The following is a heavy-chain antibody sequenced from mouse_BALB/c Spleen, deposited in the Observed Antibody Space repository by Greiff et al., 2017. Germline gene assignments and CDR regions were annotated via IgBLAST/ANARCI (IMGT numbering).Heavy chain of an antibody. CDR2: INPSNGRT. CDR3: ARYGNDAMDY. D-gene: IGHD2-1*01. CDR1: GYTFTSYW. J-gene: IGHJ4*01. V-gene: IGHV1S81*02. Sequence: QVQLQQPGAELVKPGASVKLSCKASGYTFTSYWMHWVKQRPGQGLEWIGEINPSNGRTNYNEKFKSKATLTVDKSSSTAYMQLSSLTSEDSAVYYCARYGNDAMDYWGQGTSVTVSA.